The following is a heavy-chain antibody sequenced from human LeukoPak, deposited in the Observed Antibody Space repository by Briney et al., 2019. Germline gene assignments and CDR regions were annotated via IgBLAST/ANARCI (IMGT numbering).Heavy chain of an antibody. V-gene: IGHV3-30*18. Sequence: GRSLRLSCAASGFTFSSYGMHWVRQAPGKGLEWVAVISYDGSNKYYADSVKGRFTISRGNSKNTLYLQMNSLRAEDTAVYYCAKLMNTAMVTDDAFDIWGQGTMVTVSS. J-gene: IGHJ3*02. CDR2: ISYDGSNK. CDR1: GFTFSSYG. CDR3: AKLMNTAMVTDDAFDI. D-gene: IGHD5-18*01.